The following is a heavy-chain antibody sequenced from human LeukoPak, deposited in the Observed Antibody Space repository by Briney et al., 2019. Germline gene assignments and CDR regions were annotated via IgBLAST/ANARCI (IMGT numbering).Heavy chain of an antibody. D-gene: IGHD1-26*01. J-gene: IGHJ4*02. CDR3: TTPTGSYPGGFDN. V-gene: IGHV3-15*01. Sequence: PGGSLRLSCAASGFTFSNAWMSWVRQAPGKGLEWVGRIKSKTDGGTTDYAAPVKGRFTISRDDSKNTLYLQMDSLKVEDTAIYYCTTPTGSYPGGFDNWGQGTQVTVS. CDR2: IKSKTDGGTT. CDR1: GFTFSNAW.